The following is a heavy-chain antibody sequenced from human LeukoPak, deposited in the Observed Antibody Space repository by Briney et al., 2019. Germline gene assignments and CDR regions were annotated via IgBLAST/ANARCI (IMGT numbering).Heavy chain of an antibody. J-gene: IGHJ6*03. V-gene: IGHV1-18*01. CDR3: ARGYCSSTSCYAGTKEYYHYYMDV. D-gene: IGHD2-2*01. Sequence: ASAKVSCKASGYTFTSYGISWVRQAPGQGLEWMGWISPYNGNTNYAQKLQGRVTITTDKSTNTAYRELRSLESDDPAVYYCARGYCSSTSCYAGTKEYYHYYMDVWGKGTTVTVSS. CDR2: ISPYNGNT. CDR1: GYTFTSYG.